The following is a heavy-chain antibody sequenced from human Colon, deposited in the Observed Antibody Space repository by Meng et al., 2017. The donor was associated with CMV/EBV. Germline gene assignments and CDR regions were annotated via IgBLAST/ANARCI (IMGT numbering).Heavy chain of an antibody. D-gene: IGHD3-22*01. V-gene: IGHV3-23*01. CDR3: AKDGFDSSGSYTYYYDH. Sequence: FTFSSSAMSWVRQAPGKGLEWVSSISATGSSTFYAESLKGRFTISRDNSRKTMFLQMNSLRAEDTAVYFCAKDGFDSSGSYTYYYDHWGQGILVTVSS. CDR2: ISATGSST. J-gene: IGHJ4*02. CDR1: FTFSSSA.